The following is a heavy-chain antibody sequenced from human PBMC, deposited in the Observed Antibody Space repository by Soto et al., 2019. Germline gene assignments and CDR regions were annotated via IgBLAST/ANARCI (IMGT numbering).Heavy chain of an antibody. Sequence: QVQLQESGPGLVKPSQTLSLTCTVSGGSISSGGYYWSWIRQHPGKGLEGIGYIYYSGSTYYNPSLKSRVTISVDTSKNQFSLKLSSVTAADTAVYYCARDSPYGSGSYRPLDYWGQGTLVTVSS. CDR3: ARDSPYGSGSYRPLDY. J-gene: IGHJ4*02. V-gene: IGHV4-31*03. D-gene: IGHD3-10*01. CDR1: GGSISSGGYY. CDR2: IYYSGST.